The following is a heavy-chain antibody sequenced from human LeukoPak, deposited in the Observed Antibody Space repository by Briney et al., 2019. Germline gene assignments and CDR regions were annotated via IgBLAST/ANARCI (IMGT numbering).Heavy chain of an antibody. J-gene: IGHJ4*02. Sequence: ASVKVSCKASGYTFTSYAMHWVRQAPGQRLEWMGWINAGNGNTKYSQKFQGRVTMTTDTSTSTAYMELRSLRSDDTAVYYCAREWSGDSSGGYPFDYWGQGTLVTVSS. CDR3: AREWSGDSSGGYPFDY. CDR2: INAGNGNT. V-gene: IGHV1-3*01. CDR1: GYTFTSYA. D-gene: IGHD3-22*01.